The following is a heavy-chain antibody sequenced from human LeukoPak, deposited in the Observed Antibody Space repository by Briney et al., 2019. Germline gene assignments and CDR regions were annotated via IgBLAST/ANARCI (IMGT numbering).Heavy chain of an antibody. D-gene: IGHD2-15*01. CDR1: GYTFTSYD. CDR2: MNPNSGNT. J-gene: IGHJ6*03. V-gene: IGHV1-8*01. Sequence: ASVKLSCKASGYTFTSYDINWVRQAAGQGLEWMGWMNPNSGNTGYAQKFQGRVTMTRNTSISTAYMELSSLRSEDTAVYYCARGPLYCSGGSCYTPLGDYYYMDVWGKGTTVTISS. CDR3: ARGPLYCSGGSCYTPLGDYYYMDV.